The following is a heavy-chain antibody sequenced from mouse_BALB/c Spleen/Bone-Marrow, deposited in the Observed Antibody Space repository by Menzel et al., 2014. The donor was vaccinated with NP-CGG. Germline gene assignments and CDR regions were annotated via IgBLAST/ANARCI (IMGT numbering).Heavy chain of an antibody. CDR1: GYSFTGYY. V-gene: IGHV1-31*01. CDR3: ERRGEYFDV. Sequence: EVQLQQSGPELVKPGASVKISCKASGYSFTGYYMHWVKQSHGNSLDWIGYIYPYNGVSCYNQKFKGKATLTVNKSSSTAYMELRSLTSDDSAVDCCERRGEYFDVWGAGTTVTVSS. J-gene: IGHJ1*01. CDR2: IYPYNGVS.